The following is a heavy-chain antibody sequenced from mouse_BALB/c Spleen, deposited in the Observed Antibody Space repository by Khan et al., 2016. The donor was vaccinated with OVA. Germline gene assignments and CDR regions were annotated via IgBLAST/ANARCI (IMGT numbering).Heavy chain of an antibody. D-gene: IGHD1-1*01. Sequence: QVQLQQSGSELVKPGASVKMSCKASGYTFTDYVISWVKQRTGQGLEWIGEIYPGSGSTYYNKKFKGRATLTADKSSNTAYMQLSSLTSEDSAVYFCAMFHYGSKVYYFNYWGQATTLTVSS. CDR3: AMFHYGSKVYYFNY. V-gene: IGHV1-81*01. CDR2: IYPGSGST. CDR1: GYTFTDYV. J-gene: IGHJ2*01.